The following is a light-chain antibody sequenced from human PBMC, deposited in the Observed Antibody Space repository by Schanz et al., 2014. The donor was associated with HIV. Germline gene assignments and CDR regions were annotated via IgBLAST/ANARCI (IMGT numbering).Light chain of an antibody. J-gene: IGLJ2*01. V-gene: IGLV2-14*03. CDR3: SSYASSSTVV. CDR1: SSDIGGFNY. CDR2: DVN. Sequence: QSALTQPASVSGSPGQSITISCTGTSSDIGGFNYVSWYQQHPGKAPKLMIYDVNIRPSGVSNRFSGSKSGNTASLTISGLQAEDEAGYYCSSYASSSTVVFGGGTKLTVL.